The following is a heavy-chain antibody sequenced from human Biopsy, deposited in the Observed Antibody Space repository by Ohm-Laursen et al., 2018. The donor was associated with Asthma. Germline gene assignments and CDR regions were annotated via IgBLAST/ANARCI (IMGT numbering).Heavy chain of an antibody. CDR1: GFTFSSNA. J-gene: IGHJ4*02. D-gene: IGHD1-26*01. CDR3: AKGGTYTTDRYDY. V-gene: IGHV3-30-3*02. Sequence: SLRLSCSASGFTFSSNAMHWVRQAPGKGLEWVTVISYDGNNKYYADSVKGRFTISRDNSKNTLYLQMKSLRADDTAVYYCAKGGTYTTDRYDYWGQGSLVTVSS. CDR2: ISYDGNNK.